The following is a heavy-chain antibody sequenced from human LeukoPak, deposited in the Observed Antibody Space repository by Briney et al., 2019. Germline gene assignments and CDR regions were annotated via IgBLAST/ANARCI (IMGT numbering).Heavy chain of an antibody. Sequence: SETLSLTCTVSGGSISSGDYYWSWIRQPPGKGLEWIGYIYYSGSTYYNPSLKSRVTISVDTSKNQFSLKLSSVTAADTAVYYCASFYQAYYFDYWGQGTLVIVSS. CDR1: GGSISSGDYY. J-gene: IGHJ4*02. D-gene: IGHD2-21*01. CDR2: IYYSGST. V-gene: IGHV4-30-4*01. CDR3: ASFYQAYYFDY.